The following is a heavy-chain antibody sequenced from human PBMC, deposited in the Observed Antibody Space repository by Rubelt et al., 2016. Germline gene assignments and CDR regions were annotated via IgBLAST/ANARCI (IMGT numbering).Heavy chain of an antibody. Sequence: EVQLVESGGGLIQPGGSLRLSCAASGFTFSTYSMNWVRQAPGKGLEWVSFISSSGNAMFYADSVKGRFTISRDNAKDSLFLQMNSLRAEDTAVYYCARDGGGYTAFDYWGQGTLVTVSS. V-gene: IGHV3-48*01. CDR1: GFTFSTYS. J-gene: IGHJ4*02. CDR3: ARDGGGYTAFDY. D-gene: IGHD5-12*01. CDR2: ISSSGNAM.